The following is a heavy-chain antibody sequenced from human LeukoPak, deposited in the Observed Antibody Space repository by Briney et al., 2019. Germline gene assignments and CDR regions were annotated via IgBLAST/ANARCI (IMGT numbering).Heavy chain of an antibody. CDR1: GFTFSNAW. V-gene: IGHV3-15*01. Sequence: PGGSLRLSCAASGFTFSNAWMSWVRQAPGKGLEWVGRIKSKTDGGTTDYAAPVKGRLTISRDDSKNTLYLQMNSLKTEDTAVYYCTSGTELPDYYDSSGFGYWGQGTLVTVSS. D-gene: IGHD3-22*01. J-gene: IGHJ4*02. CDR2: IKSKTDGGTT. CDR3: TSGTELPDYYDSSGFGY.